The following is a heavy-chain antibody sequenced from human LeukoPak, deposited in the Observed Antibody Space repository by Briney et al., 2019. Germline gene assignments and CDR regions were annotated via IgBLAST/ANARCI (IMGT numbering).Heavy chain of an antibody. J-gene: IGHJ6*03. V-gene: IGHV3-7*03. CDR1: GFTFSNSW. Sequence: GGSLKLSCAASGFTFSNSWMSWVRQAPGKGLEWVAHIQQGGFEKYYVDSVKGRFTISRDNGKNSLYLQMNSLRAEDTALYYCARVWYSYYMDVWGKGTTVTVSS. D-gene: IGHD6-13*01. CDR3: ARVWYSYYMDV. CDR2: IQQGGFEK.